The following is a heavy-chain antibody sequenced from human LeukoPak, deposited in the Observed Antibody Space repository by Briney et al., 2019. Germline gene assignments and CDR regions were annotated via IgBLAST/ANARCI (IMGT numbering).Heavy chain of an antibody. J-gene: IGHJ4*02. Sequence: GGSLRLSCAASGFTFSNYAMHWVRQPPGNALAYVSASSSNGGSTCYASSVKGRFTISRDNSKNTMYLQMGSLRAEDMAVYYCARGRGGYYDYWGQGALVTVSS. CDR1: GFTFSNYA. CDR3: ARGRGGYYDY. V-gene: IGHV3-64*01. CDR2: SSSNGGST. D-gene: IGHD3-22*01.